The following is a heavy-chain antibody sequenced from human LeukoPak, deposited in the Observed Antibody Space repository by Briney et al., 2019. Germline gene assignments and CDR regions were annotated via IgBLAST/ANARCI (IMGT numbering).Heavy chain of an antibody. V-gene: IGHV3-7*03. CDR2: IKQDGSEK. CDR1: GFTFSSYW. Sequence: PGGSLRLSCAASGFTFSSYWMSWVRQAPGKGLEWVANIKQDGSEKYYVDSVKGRFTISRDNAKNSLYLQMNSLRAEDTAVYYCARERSLYGDPGGYWGQGTLVTVSS. J-gene: IGHJ4*02. D-gene: IGHD4-17*01. CDR3: ARERSLYGDPGGY.